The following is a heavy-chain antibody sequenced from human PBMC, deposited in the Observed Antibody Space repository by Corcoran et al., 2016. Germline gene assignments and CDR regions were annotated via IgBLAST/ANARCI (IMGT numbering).Heavy chain of an antibody. V-gene: IGHV3-30*18. CDR3: AKLDVAVSEEDY. J-gene: IGHJ4*02. CDR1: GFTFSSYG. D-gene: IGHD6-19*01. CDR2: ISYDGSNK. Sequence: QVQLVESGGGVVQPGRSLRLSCAASGFTFSSYGMHWVRQAPGKGLEWVAVISYDGSNKYYADSVKGRFTISRDNSKNTLYLQRNSLRAEDTAGYYCAKLDVAVSEEDYWGQGTLVTVSS.